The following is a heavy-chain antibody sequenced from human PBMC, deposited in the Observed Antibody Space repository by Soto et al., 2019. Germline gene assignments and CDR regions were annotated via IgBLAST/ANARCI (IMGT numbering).Heavy chain of an antibody. CDR2: LSHSGRT. V-gene: IGHV4-38-2*01. Sequence: PSYTLSLTCAASCLCISSDSYCVWIRQSPGKGLQWIGTLSHSGRTFYNPSLKSRVTISADTTKNQFSLSLTSVTAADTAVYYCGHLKTDTEVTPAPPLFDSWGQGTLVTVYS. CDR1: CLCISSDSY. CDR3: GHLKTDTEVTPAPPLFDS. J-gene: IGHJ4*02. D-gene: IGHD2-2*01.